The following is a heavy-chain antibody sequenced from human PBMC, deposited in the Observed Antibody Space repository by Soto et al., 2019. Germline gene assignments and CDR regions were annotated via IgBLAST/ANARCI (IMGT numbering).Heavy chain of an antibody. D-gene: IGHD3-3*01. J-gene: IGHJ6*02. V-gene: IGHV5-51*01. CDR3: ASSRKYYDFWSGYSGIPYYYYGMDV. Sequence: PGESLKISCKGSGYSFTSYWIGWVRQMPGKGLEWMGIIYPGDSDTRYSSSFQGQVTISADKSISTAYLQWSSLKASDTAMYYCASSRKYYDFWSGYSGIPYYYYGMDVWGQGTTVTVSS. CDR1: GYSFTSYW. CDR2: IYPGDSDT.